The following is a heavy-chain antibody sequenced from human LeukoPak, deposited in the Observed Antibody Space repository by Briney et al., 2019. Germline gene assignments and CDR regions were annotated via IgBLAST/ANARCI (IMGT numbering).Heavy chain of an antibody. CDR3: ARVGPQGADHYVDV. D-gene: IGHD3-16*01. J-gene: IGHJ6*03. CDR2: IKPDGSDK. V-gene: IGHV3-7*01. Sequence: PGGSLRLSCAASGFTFSSYGMHWVRQAPGKGLEWVGNIKPDGSDKYYMDSMKGRFTISRDNSENSLHLHMNSLRAEDTAVYYCARVGPQGADHYVDVWGKGTTVTISS. CDR1: GFTFSSYG.